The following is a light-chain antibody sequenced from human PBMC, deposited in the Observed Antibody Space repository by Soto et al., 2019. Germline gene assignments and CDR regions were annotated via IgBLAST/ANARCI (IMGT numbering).Light chain of an antibody. CDR3: HHYATSSRT. V-gene: IGKV3-20*01. J-gene: IGKJ1*01. CDR1: ERIYSAY. CDR2: DAS. Sequence: EVVLTQSPGTLSLSRGERATLSCRASERIYSAYLGWYQQKPGQAPRLLIYDASNRATGIPARFSGSGSGTDFTLSISRLEPEDFAVYYCHHYATSSRTFGQGTKVDIK.